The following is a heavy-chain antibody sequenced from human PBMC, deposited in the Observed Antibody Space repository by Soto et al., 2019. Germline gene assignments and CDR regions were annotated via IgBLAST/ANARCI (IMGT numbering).Heavy chain of an antibody. J-gene: IGHJ4*02. CDR2: ITSTGSTR. V-gene: IGHV3-48*03. CDR1: GFTFSSYE. CDR3: ASGYCTSSDCHWNFDY. Sequence: EVQLVESGGGLVQPGGSLRLSCAASGFTFSSYEMNWVRQAPGKGLEWVSDITSTGSTRYYADSVKGRFTISRDNAKNSLYLQMNSLRAEDTAVDYCASGYCTSSDCHWNFDYWGQGTLVTVSS. D-gene: IGHD2-8*02.